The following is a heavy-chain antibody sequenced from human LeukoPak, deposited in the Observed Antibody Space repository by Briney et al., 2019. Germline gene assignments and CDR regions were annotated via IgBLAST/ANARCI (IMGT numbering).Heavy chain of an antibody. J-gene: IGHJ3*02. Sequence: ASVKVSCKASGYTFTGYYMHWVRQAPGQGLEWMGWINPNSGGTNYAQKFQGRVTMTRDTSISTAYIELSRLRSDDTAVYYCAELRPYCSSTSCYKGAFDIWGQGTMVTVSS. V-gene: IGHV1-2*02. D-gene: IGHD2-2*02. CDR3: AELRPYCSSTSCYKGAFDI. CDR2: INPNSGGT. CDR1: GYTFTGYY.